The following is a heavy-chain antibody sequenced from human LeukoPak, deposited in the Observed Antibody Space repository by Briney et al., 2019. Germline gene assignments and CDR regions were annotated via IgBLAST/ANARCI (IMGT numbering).Heavy chain of an antibody. D-gene: IGHD6-19*01. Sequence: GGSLRLSCVASGFTFSSYGMNWVRQAPGKGLEWVSGLSGSGVSTDYADSVKGRFTISRDNSRNTVYMQMDSLRAEDTAIYYCAGDRNSVWYSPLDYWGQGTQVTVSP. CDR1: GFTFSSYG. J-gene: IGHJ4*02. CDR3: AGDRNSVWYSPLDY. V-gene: IGHV3-23*01. CDR2: LSGSGVST.